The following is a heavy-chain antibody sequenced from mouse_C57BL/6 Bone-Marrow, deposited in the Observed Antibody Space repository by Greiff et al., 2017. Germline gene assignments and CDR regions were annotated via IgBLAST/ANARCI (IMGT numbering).Heavy chain of an antibody. Sequence: VQLQQPGAELVRPGSSVKLSCKASGYTFTSYWLHWVKQRPIQGLEWIGNIDPSDSETHYNQKFKDKATLTVDKSSSTAYMQLSSLTSEDSAVYYCARAGIYYGNYCAMDYWGQGTSVTVSS. CDR1: GYTFTSYW. D-gene: IGHD2-1*01. V-gene: IGHV1-52*01. J-gene: IGHJ4*01. CDR2: IDPSDSET. CDR3: ARAGIYYGNYCAMDY.